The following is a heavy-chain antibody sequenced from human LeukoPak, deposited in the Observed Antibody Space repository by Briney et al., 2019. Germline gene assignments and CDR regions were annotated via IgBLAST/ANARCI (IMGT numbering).Heavy chain of an antibody. V-gene: IGHV3-23*01. CDR3: AKDSAADLPYYFDY. D-gene: IGHD6-13*01. Sequence: GGSLRLYCAASGFTFSSYGMSWVRQAPGKGLEGVSAISGSGGSTYYADSVKGRFTISRDNSKNTLYLQMNSLRAEDTAVYYYAKDSAADLPYYFDYWGQGTLVTVSS. CDR1: GFTFSSYG. CDR2: ISGSGGST. J-gene: IGHJ4*02.